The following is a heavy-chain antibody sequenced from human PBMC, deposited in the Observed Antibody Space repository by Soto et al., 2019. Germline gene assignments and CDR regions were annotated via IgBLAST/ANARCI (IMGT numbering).Heavy chain of an antibody. J-gene: IGHJ4*02. CDR3: GRLEGLATISYYFDY. V-gene: IGHV4-39*02. Sequence: QLQLQESGPGLVKPSETLSLTCTVSGGSVSSSSYYWGWVRQPPGKGLEWIGSVYYSGSTYYNPSLESRVTISVDKSKNHFSLKLMSLSAADTDVYYCGRLEGLATISYYFDYWGQGALVTVSS. D-gene: IGHD3-9*01. CDR2: VYYSGST. CDR1: GGSVSSSSYY.